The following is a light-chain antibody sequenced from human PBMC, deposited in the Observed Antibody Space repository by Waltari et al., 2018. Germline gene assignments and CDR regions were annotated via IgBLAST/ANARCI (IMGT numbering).Light chain of an antibody. CDR3: QQYYSTPDT. Sequence: DXVXTQSPDSLAVSLGERATINCKSSQSVLYSSNNKNYLAWYQQKPGQPPKLLIYWASTRESGVPDRFSGSGSGTDXTLTISSLQAEDVAVYYCQQYYSTPDTFGQGTKLEIK. CDR2: WAS. V-gene: IGKV4-1*01. CDR1: QSVLYSSNNKNY. J-gene: IGKJ2*01.